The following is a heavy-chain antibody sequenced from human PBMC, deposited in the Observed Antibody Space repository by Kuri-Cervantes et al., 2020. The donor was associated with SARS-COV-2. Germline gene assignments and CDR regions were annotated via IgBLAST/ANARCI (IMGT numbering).Heavy chain of an antibody. J-gene: IGHJ6*02. D-gene: IGHD3-22*01. CDR3: ARGMPNYYDSNNLLPGYYYYGMDV. Sequence: ASVKVSCKASGYTFTSYYMHWVRQAPGQGLEWMGIINPSGGSTSYAQKFQGRVTITADESTSTAYMELSSLRSEDTAVYYCARGMPNYYDSNNLLPGYYYYGMDVWGQGTTVTVSS. CDR1: GYTFTSYY. V-gene: IGHV1-46*01. CDR2: INPSGGST.